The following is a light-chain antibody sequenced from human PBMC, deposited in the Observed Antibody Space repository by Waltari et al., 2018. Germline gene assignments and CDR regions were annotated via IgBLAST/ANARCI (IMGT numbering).Light chain of an antibody. Sequence: EIVLLQSPGTLSLSPGERATLSCRASQSVSKYLAWYQQKPGHAPRLLIYETSIRATGIPDRFSGSGFGTDFSLTISSLDPEDFAVYFCQKYDRLPATFGQGTRVEIK. J-gene: IGKJ1*01. V-gene: IGKV3-20*01. CDR3: QKYDRLPAT. CDR1: QSVSKY. CDR2: ETS.